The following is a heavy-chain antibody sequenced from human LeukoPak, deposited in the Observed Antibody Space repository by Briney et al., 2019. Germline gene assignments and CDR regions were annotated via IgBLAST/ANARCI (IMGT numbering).Heavy chain of an antibody. D-gene: IGHD2-2*02. CDR1: GFTFSSYA. CDR3: VRAVPAAVLGAFDI. Sequence: GGSLRLSCAASGFTFSSYAMSWVRQAPGKGLEWVSSISGSGDGTYSADSVKGRFTISRDNSKNTLYLQMNSLRAEDTALYYCVRAVPAAVLGAFDIWGQGTMVTVSS. J-gene: IGHJ3*02. V-gene: IGHV3-23*01. CDR2: ISGSGDGT.